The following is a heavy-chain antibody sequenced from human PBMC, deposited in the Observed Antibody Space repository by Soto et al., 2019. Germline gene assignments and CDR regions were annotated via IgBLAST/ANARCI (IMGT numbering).Heavy chain of an antibody. V-gene: IGHV5-10-1*01. CDR1: GYSFTTYW. CDR3: ARRQEGLPNSMDG. J-gene: IGHJ6*02. CDR2: IDPSDSYT. Sequence: GASLKISCQGSGYSFTTYWINWVRQMPGKGLEWMGRIDPSDSYTNYSPSFQGHVTISADKSISTAYLQWSSLKASDTAMHYWARRQEGLPNSMDGWGQGTTVIVSS.